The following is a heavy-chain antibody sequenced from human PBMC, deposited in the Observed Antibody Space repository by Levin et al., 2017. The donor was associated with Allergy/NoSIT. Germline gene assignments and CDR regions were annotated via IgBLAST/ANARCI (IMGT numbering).Heavy chain of an antibody. Sequence: GGSLRLSCAASGFTFSSYAMSWVRQAPGKGLEWVSAISGSGGSTYYADSVKGRFTISRDNSKNTLYLQMNSLRAEDTAVYYCAKEKLGYCSSTSCPFDYWGQGTLVTVSS. CDR2: ISGSGGST. CDR3: AKEKLGYCSSTSCPFDY. J-gene: IGHJ4*02. D-gene: IGHD2-2*01. V-gene: IGHV3-23*01. CDR1: GFTFSSYA.